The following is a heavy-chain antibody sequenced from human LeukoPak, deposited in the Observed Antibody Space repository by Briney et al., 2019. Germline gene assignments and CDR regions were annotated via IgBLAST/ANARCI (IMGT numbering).Heavy chain of an antibody. Sequence: GGSLRLSCAASGFTFSSYSMNWVRQAPGKGLEWVSYISSSSSTIYYADSVKGRFTISRDNAKNSLYLQMNSLRAEDTAVYYCARDKTIFGVVPFFDPWGQGTLVTVSS. CDR2: ISSSSSTI. V-gene: IGHV3-48*01. J-gene: IGHJ5*02. D-gene: IGHD3-3*01. CDR1: GFTFSSYS. CDR3: ARDKTIFGVVPFFDP.